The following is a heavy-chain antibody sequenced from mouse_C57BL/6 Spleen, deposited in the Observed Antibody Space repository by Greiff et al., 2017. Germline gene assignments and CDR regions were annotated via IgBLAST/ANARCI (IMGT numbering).Heavy chain of an antibody. CDR2: ISSGSSTI. CDR1: GFTFSDYG. J-gene: IGHJ3*01. Sequence: EVQLVESGGGLVKPGGSLKLSCAASGFTFSDYGMHWVRQAPEKGLEWVAYISSGSSTIYYADTVKGRFTISRDNAKNTLFLQMTSLRSEDTAMYYCARGSFYGSSYDWFAYWGQGTLVTVSA. D-gene: IGHD1-1*01. V-gene: IGHV5-17*01. CDR3: ARGSFYGSSYDWFAY.